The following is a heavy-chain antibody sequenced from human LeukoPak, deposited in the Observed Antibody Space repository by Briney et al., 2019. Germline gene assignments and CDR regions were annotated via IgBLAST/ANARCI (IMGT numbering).Heavy chain of an antibody. CDR1: GYTFTNYY. V-gene: IGHV1-46*01. CDR2: INPGGDNT. Sequence: ASVKVSCKASGYTFTNYYIHWVRQAPGQGLEWMGLINPGGDNTNYAQNFQGRVTMTRDTSASTVYMELSSLRSEDTAIYYCARIRDVYNDAYDIWGQGTVVTVPS. D-gene: IGHD5-24*01. CDR3: ARIRDVYNDAYDI. J-gene: IGHJ3*02.